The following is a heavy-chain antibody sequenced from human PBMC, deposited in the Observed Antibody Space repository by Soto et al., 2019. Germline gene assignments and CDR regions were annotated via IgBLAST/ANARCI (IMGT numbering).Heavy chain of an antibody. J-gene: IGHJ6*02. D-gene: IGHD2-2*01. Sequence: SETLSLTCTVSGGSISSGDYYWSWIRQPPGKGLEWIGYIYYSGSTYYNPSLKRRVTISVDTSKNQFSLKLSSVTAADTAVYYCARDRTVYGMDVWGQGTTVTVSS. CDR2: IYYSGST. CDR1: GGSISSGDYY. V-gene: IGHV4-30-4*01. CDR3: ARDRTVYGMDV.